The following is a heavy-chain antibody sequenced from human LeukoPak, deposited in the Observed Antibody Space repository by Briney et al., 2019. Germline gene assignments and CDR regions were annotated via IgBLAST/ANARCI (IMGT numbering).Heavy chain of an antibody. D-gene: IGHD2-15*01. CDR3: AKGGGSSCYAPSDY. CDR1: GFTFSSYA. J-gene: IGHJ4*02. CDR2: ISGSGTDT. V-gene: IGHV3-23*01. Sequence: GGSLRLSCGGSGFTFSSYAMSWVRQAPGKGLEWVSAISGSGTDTFYANSVKGRFTISRDNPKNTLYLQMSSLRAEDTAVYYCAKGGGSSCYAPSDYWGQGTLVTVSS.